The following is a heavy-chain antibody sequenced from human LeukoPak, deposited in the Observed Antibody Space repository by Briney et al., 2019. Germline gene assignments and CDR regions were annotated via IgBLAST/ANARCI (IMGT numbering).Heavy chain of an antibody. Sequence: PGGSLRLSCTASGFIFSSYWMHWVRQAPGKGLVWVSRIHIDGSSTSYADSVKGRFIISRDNAKNTLYLQMNSLRAEDTAEYYCVRGRYSSDYWGQGTVVTVSS. CDR3: VRGRYSSDY. V-gene: IGHV3-74*01. J-gene: IGHJ4*02. CDR1: GFIFSSYW. CDR2: IHIDGSST. D-gene: IGHD6-13*01.